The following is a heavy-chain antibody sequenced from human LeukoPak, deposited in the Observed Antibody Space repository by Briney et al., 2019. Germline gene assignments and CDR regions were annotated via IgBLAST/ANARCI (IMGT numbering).Heavy chain of an antibody. D-gene: IGHD6-19*01. J-gene: IGHJ5*02. Sequence: PSETLSLTCTVSGGSISSGSYYWSWIRQPAGKGLEWIGRIYTSGSTNYNPSLKSRVTISVDTSKNQFSLKLSSVTAADTAVYYCAGGIAVAGTYWFDPWGQGTLVTVSS. CDR1: GGSISSGSYY. CDR2: IYTSGST. CDR3: AGGIAVAGTYWFDP. V-gene: IGHV4-61*02.